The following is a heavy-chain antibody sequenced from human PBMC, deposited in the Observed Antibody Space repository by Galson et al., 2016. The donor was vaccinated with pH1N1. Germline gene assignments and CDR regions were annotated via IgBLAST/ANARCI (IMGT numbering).Heavy chain of an antibody. Sequence: QSGAEVKKPGESLKISCKGTGYSFSTYWIAWVRQMPGEGLEWMGIIYPGDSDTRYSPSFQGQVTISADKSISAVYYCATTLGYCTGTNCHYVMDVWGQGTTVTVSS. J-gene: IGHJ6*02. CDR1: GYSFSTYW. D-gene: IGHD2-2*01. CDR3: VMDV. CDR2: IYPGDSDT. V-gene: IGHV5-51*01.